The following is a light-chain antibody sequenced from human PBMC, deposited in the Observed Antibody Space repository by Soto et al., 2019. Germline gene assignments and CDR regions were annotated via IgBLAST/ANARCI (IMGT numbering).Light chain of an antibody. CDR1: SSNIGNRY. Sequence: QSVLTQPPSVSAAPGQKVTISCSGSSSNIGNRYVSWYQQLPRTAPKLLIYDNNKRPSGIPDRFSGSKFGTSATLGITGLQTGDEADYYCGTWDSSLSAYVFGTGTKVTVL. J-gene: IGLJ1*01. V-gene: IGLV1-51*01. CDR2: DNN. CDR3: GTWDSSLSAYV.